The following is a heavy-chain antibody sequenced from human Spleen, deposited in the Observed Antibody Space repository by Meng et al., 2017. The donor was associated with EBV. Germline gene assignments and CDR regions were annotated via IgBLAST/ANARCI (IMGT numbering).Heavy chain of an antibody. D-gene: IGHD6-13*01. CDR2: LYYSGNT. Sequence: LQGSGPGWVKASETLSLTFNVSGGSVSSSSYHWGWIRQPPGKGLEWIGSLYYSGNTYYSPSLKSRATISVDTSKNQFSLKLSSVTAADTAVYYCARDSLSSSWYRFDPWGQGTLVTVSS. CDR1: GGSVSSSSYH. J-gene: IGHJ5*02. CDR3: ARDSLSSSWYRFDP. V-gene: IGHV4-39*07.